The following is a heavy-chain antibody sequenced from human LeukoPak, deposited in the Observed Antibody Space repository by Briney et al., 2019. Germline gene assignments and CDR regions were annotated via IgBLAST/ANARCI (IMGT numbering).Heavy chain of an antibody. J-gene: IGHJ6*02. CDR1: GYTFTSYD. CDR3: ARGPSSFFFLQYYYYYYGMDV. V-gene: IGHV1-8*01. D-gene: IGHD2/OR15-2a*01. CDR2: MNPNSGNT. Sequence: RASVKVSCKASGYTFTSYDINWVRQATGQGLEWMGWMNPNSGNTGYAQKFQGRVTMTRSTSISTAYMELSSLRSEDTAVYYCARGPSSFFFLQYYYYYYGMDVWGQGTTVTVSS.